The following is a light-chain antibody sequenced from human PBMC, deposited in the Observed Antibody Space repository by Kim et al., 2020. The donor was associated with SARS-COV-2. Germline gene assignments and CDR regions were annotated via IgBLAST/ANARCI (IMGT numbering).Light chain of an antibody. Sequence: GQSVTISCTGTSSGVGVYNYVSWYQQHPGKAPKLMIYEVSKRPSGVPDRFSGSKSGNTASLTVSGLQAEDEADYYCSSYAGSNNLVFGGGTKLTVL. CDR1: SSGVGVYNY. CDR2: EVS. CDR3: SSYAGSNNLV. J-gene: IGLJ3*02. V-gene: IGLV2-8*01.